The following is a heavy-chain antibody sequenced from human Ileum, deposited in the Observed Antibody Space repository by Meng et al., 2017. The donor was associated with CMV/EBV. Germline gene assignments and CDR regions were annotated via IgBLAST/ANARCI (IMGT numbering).Heavy chain of an antibody. CDR1: GFTFNKYW. CDR3: ARDTPHSAFAP. Sequence: GGSLRLSCVASGFTFNKYWMHWVRQPPGGGLEWLSRIDNEGSGAIYADSVRGRFTVSRDNARNTVYLHMNSLRDEDTAVYSRARDTPHSAFAPWGHGTLVTVSS. CDR2: IDNEGSGA. D-gene: IGHD2-15*01. J-gene: IGHJ5*02. V-gene: IGHV3-74*01.